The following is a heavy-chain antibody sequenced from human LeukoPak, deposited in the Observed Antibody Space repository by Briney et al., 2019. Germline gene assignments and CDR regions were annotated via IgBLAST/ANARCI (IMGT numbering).Heavy chain of an antibody. CDR3: ARGAARMVEVATIISFEY. CDR1: GGTFSSYA. CDR2: IIPIFGIA. V-gene: IGHV1-69*13. J-gene: IGHJ4*02. D-gene: IGHD5-24*01. Sequence: ASVKVSCKASGGTFSSYAISWVRQAPGQGLEWMGGIIPIFGIANYAQKFQGRVTITADESTSTAYMELSSLRAEDTAVYYCARGAARMVEVATIISFEYWGQGTLVTVSS.